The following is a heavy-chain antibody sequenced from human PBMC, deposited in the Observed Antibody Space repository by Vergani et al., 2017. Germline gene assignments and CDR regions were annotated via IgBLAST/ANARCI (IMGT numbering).Heavy chain of an antibody. D-gene: IGHD4/OR15-4a*01. J-gene: IGHJ5*02. CDR1: GYTFTSYG. V-gene: IGHV1-69*13. Sequence: QVQLVQSGAEVKKPGASVKVSCKASGYTFTSYGISWVRQAPGQGLEWMGGIIPIFGTANYAQKFQGRVTITADESTSTAYMELSSLRSEDTAVYYCATLPLLTYEPTNWFDPWGQGTLVTVSS. CDR3: ATLPLLTYEPTNWFDP. CDR2: IIPIFGTA.